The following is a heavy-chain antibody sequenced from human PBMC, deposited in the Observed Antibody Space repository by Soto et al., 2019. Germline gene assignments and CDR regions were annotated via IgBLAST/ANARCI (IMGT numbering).Heavy chain of an antibody. CDR2: TSSSGSTI. CDR1: GFTFSSYN. J-gene: IGHJ4*02. D-gene: IGHD3-10*01. Sequence: GGSLRLSCAASGFTFSSYNMNWVRQAPGKGLEWVSYTSSSGSTIYYADSVKGRFTISRDNAKYSLYLQMNSLRAEDTAVYYCARGGGTLVRGVHDYWGQGTLVTVSS. CDR3: ARGGGTLVRGVHDY. V-gene: IGHV3-48*04.